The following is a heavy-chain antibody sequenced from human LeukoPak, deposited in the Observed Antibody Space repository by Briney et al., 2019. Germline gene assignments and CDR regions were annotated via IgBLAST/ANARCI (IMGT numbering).Heavy chain of an antibody. V-gene: IGHV4-4*07. CDR3: ARDQSSGWYRGENYYGLDV. CDR2: IYTSEST. Sequence: SETLSLTCTVSGGSISSYSWSWIRQPAGKGLEWIGHIYTSESTNYNPSLKSRVTMSVDVSKNQFSLKLTSVTAADTAVYYCARDQSSGWYRGENYYGLDVWGQGTTVTVSS. CDR1: GGSISSYS. J-gene: IGHJ6*02. D-gene: IGHD6-19*01.